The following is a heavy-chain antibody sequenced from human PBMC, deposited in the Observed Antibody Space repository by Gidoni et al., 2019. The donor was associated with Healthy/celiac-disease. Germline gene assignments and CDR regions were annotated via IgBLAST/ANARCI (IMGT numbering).Heavy chain of an antibody. CDR1: GGSIGGRGYY. J-gene: IGHJ4*02. CDR2: IYYSGST. CDR3: ARVRYYGSGSYPLDY. V-gene: IGHV4-31*03. Sequence: QLQLQASGPRLVKPSQSPSLTGSVSGGSIGGRGYYWSWIRQHPGKGLEWIGYIYYSGSTYYNPSLKSRVTISVDTSKNPFSLKLSSVTAADTAVYYCARVRYYGSGSYPLDYWGQGTLVTVSS. D-gene: IGHD3-10*01.